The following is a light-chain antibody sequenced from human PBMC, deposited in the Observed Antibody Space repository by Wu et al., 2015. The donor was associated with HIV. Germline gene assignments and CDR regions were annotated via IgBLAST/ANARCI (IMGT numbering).Light chain of an antibody. CDR2: TAS. V-gene: IGKV1-39*01. CDR3: QQIYIAPYT. CDR1: QSISSF. J-gene: IGKJ2*01. Sequence: DIQMTQSPSSLSASVGDRVTITCRASQSISSFLNWYQQKPGKAPKLLIYTASSLQSGVPSRFSGSGSGTDFTLTISSLQPEDFATYYCQQIYIAPYTFGQGTKLDIK.